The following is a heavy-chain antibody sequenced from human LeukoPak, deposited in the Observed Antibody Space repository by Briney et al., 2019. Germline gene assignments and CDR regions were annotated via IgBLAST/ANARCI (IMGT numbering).Heavy chain of an antibody. D-gene: IGHD2-2*02. CDR3: ARGVPPGVINWSLDF. J-gene: IGHJ4*02. CDR1: GFTFSNFY. CDR2: IKPDGSAK. V-gene: IGHV3-7*01. Sequence: GGSLRLSCAVSGFTFSNFYMSWVRKAPGRGLEWVANIKPDGSAKECVDSVKGRFTISRDNARNSLYLQMDSLRAEDTAVYYCARGVPPGVINWSLDFWGQGALVTVSS.